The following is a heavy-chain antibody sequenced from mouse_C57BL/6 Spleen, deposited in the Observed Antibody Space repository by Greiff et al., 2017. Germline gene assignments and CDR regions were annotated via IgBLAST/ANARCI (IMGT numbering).Heavy chain of an antibody. Sequence: EVMLVESGEGLVKPGGSLKLSCAASGFTFSSYAMSWVRQTPEKRLAWVAYISSGGDYIYYADTVKGRFTISRDNARNTLYLQMRSLKSEDTAMYYCTREKSSYGGYFDVWGTGTTVTVSS. CDR2: ISSGGDYI. D-gene: IGHD1-1*01. J-gene: IGHJ1*03. V-gene: IGHV5-9-1*02. CDR1: GFTFSSYA. CDR3: TREKSSYGGYFDV.